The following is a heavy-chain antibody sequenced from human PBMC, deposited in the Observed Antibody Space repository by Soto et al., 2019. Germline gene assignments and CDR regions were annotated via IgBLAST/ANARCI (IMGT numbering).Heavy chain of an antibody. CDR2: ISGSGGST. D-gene: IGHD6-6*01. J-gene: IGHJ4*02. Sequence: PGGSLRLSCAASGFTFSSYAMSWVRQAPGEGLEWVSAISGSGGSTYYADSVKGRFTISRDNSKNTLYLQMNSLRAEDTAVYYCAKSPTAVYSSWYFDYWGQGTLVTVSS. CDR1: GFTFSSYA. CDR3: AKSPTAVYSSWYFDY. V-gene: IGHV3-23*01.